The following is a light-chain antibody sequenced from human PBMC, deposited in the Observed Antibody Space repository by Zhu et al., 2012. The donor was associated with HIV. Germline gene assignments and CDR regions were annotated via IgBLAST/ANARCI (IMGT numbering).Light chain of an antibody. CDR1: HNTNRW. J-gene: IGKJ2*01. CDR2: KAS. V-gene: IGKV1-5*03. CDR3: QQSQSYPFT. Sequence: DIQMTQSPSTLSASVGDRVTITCRASHNTNRWLAWYQQKPGKAPKLLIYKASTLESGVPSRFSGSGSGTEFTLTIGSLQPDDFGTYYCQQSQSYPFTFGQGTNLEIK.